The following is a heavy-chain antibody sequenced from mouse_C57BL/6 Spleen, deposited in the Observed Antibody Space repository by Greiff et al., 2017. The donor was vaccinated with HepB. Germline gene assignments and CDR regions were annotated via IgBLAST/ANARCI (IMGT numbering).Heavy chain of an antibody. D-gene: IGHD1-1*01. J-gene: IGHJ1*03. Sequence: VQLQQSGPELVKPGASVKISCKASGFSFTDYNMNWVKQSNGKSLEWIGVINPNYGTTSYNQKFKGKATLTVDQSSSTAYMQLNSLTSEDSAVYYCAKSDYGSSPYWYFDVWGTGTTVTVSS. V-gene: IGHV1-39*01. CDR3: AKSDYGSSPYWYFDV. CDR1: GFSFTDYN. CDR2: INPNYGTT.